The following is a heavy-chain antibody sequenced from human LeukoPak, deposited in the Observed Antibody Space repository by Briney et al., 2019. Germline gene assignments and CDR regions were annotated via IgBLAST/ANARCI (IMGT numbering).Heavy chain of an antibody. CDR3: ARGAAVTPRSADHIPWGY. Sequence: ASVKVSCKASGYTFTDYYRHWVRQAPGQGLEWMGWINPTSDTTNSAPKFEGRVTMTRDTSITTVYMQLSRLTSDDTAVYYCARGAAVTPRSADHIPWGYWGQGTLVTVSS. J-gene: IGHJ4*02. CDR1: GYTFTDYY. CDR2: INPTSDTT. V-gene: IGHV1-2*02. D-gene: IGHD2-21*02.